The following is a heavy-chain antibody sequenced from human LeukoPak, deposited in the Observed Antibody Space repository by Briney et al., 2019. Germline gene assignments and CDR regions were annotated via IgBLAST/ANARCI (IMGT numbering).Heavy chain of an antibody. CDR2: IHYSGST. CDR3: AKVGGSFAFLDY. V-gene: IGHV4-59*01. J-gene: IGHJ4*02. CDR1: GGSISSYY. D-gene: IGHD1-26*01. Sequence: SETLSLTCTASGGSISSYYWSWIRQPPGKGLEWIGYIHYSGSTNYNPSLKSRVTISVDTSKKHLYLKLSSVTAADTAVYYCAKVGGSFAFLDYWGQGTLVSVSS.